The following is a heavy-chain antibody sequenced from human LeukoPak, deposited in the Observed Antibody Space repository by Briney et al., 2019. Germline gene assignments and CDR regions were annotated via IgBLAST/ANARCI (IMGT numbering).Heavy chain of an antibody. CDR1: GGSISSGGYY. Sequence: PSETLSLTCTVSGGSISSGGYYWSWIRQHPGKGLEWIGYIYYSGSTYYNPPLKSRVTISVDTSKNQFSLKLSSVTAADTAVYYCARQGALGYYYYYGMDVWGQGTTVTVSS. J-gene: IGHJ6*02. V-gene: IGHV4-31*03. D-gene: IGHD1-26*01. CDR3: ARQGALGYYYYYGMDV. CDR2: IYYSGST.